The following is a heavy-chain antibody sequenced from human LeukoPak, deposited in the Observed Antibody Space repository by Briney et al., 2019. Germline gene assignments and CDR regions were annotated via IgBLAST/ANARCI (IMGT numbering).Heavy chain of an antibody. D-gene: IGHD3-10*01. J-gene: IGHJ4*02. CDR3: AREAGFGDQSEFDY. V-gene: IGHV1-8*01. CDR1: GYTFTSYD. CDR2: MNPNSGNT. Sequence: ASVKVSCKASGYTFTSYDINWVRQATGQGLERMGWMNPNSGNTGYAQKFQGRVTMTRNTSISTAYMELSSLRSEDTAVYYCAREAGFGDQSEFDYWGQGTLVTVSS.